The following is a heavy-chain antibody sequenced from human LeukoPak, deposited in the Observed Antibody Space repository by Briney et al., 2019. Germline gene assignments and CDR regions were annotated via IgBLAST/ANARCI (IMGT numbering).Heavy chain of an antibody. CDR1: GGSISSSSYY. Sequence: SETLSLTCTVSGGSISSSSYYWGWIRQPPGKGLEWIGSIYYSGSTYYNPSLKSRVTISVDTSKNQFSLKLSSVTAADTAVYYCARGVRYSSSWYQSDYFDYWGQGTLVTVSS. D-gene: IGHD6-13*01. CDR3: ARGVRYSSSWYQSDYFDY. CDR2: IYYSGST. J-gene: IGHJ4*02. V-gene: IGHV4-39*07.